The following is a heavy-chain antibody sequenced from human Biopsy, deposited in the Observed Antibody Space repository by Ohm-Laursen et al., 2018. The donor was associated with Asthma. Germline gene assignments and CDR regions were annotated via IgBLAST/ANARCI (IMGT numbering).Heavy chain of an antibody. J-gene: IGHJ6*02. V-gene: IGHV4-39*07. CDR1: GGSMSSSSYY. CDR2: ISYTGSA. D-gene: IGHD6-19*01. Sequence: GTLSLTCTVSGGSMSSSSYYWGWIRQPPGKGLEWMGSISYTGSAYHNPSLKSRVTISVDTSKNQFSLKLSSVTAADTAVYYCASGGIAVAGPSHYYYYYGMDVWGQGTTVTVSS. CDR3: ASGGIAVAGPSHYYYYYGMDV.